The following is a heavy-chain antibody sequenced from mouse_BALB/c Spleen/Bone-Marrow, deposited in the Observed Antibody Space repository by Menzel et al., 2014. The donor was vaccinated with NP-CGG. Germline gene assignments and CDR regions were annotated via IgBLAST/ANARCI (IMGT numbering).Heavy chain of an antibody. V-gene: IGHV1-14*01. CDR1: GYTFISYV. CDR2: INPYNDGT. CDR3: ASRSTMISWFAY. D-gene: IGHD2-4*01. J-gene: IGHJ3*01. Sequence: VQLQQPGPELVKPGASVKMSCKASGYTFISYVMHWVKQKPGQGLEWIGYINPYNDGTKYNEKFKGKATLTSDKSSSTAYMELSSLTSEDSAVYYCASRSTMISWFAYWGQGTLVTVSA.